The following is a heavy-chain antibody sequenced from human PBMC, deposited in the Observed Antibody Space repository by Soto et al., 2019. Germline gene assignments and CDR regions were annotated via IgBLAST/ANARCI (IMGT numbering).Heavy chain of an antibody. Sequence: EVQLVESGGGLVKPGGSLRLSCAASGFTFSSYSMNWVRQAPGKGLEWVSSISSSSSYIYYADSVKGRFTISRDNAKNSLYLQMNSVRAEDTAVYYCARDWVAVAEKASRASFDIWGQGTMVTVSS. CDR2: ISSSSSYI. CDR3: ARDWVAVAEKASRASFDI. D-gene: IGHD6-19*01. J-gene: IGHJ3*02. V-gene: IGHV3-21*01. CDR1: GFTFSSYS.